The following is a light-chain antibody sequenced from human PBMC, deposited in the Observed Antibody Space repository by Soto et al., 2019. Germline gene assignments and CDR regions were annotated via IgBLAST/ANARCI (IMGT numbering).Light chain of an antibody. Sequence: EIVLTQSPGSLSLSPGERATLSCRASQSVSSYLAWYQQKPGQAPRLLIYGASSRATGFPDRFSGSGSVTDFSLTISRLEPEDSAVYYCQQYSSSPRTFGQGTKVEIK. V-gene: IGKV3-20*01. CDR3: QQYSSSPRT. J-gene: IGKJ1*01. CDR1: QSVSSY. CDR2: GAS.